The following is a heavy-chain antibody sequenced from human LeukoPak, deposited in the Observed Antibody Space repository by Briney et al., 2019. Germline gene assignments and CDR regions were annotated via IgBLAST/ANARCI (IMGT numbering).Heavy chain of an antibody. CDR1: GFTFSSYS. CDR2: ISSSSSYI. D-gene: IGHD6-19*01. V-gene: IGHV3-21*04. J-gene: IGHJ5*02. Sequence: GGSLRLSCAASGFTFSSYSMNWVRQAPGKGLEWVSSISSSSSYIYYADSVKGRFTISRDNAKNSLYLQMNSLRAEDTAVYYCARDRGSGWYADGYTWFDPWGQGTLVTVSS. CDR3: ARDRGSGWYADGYTWFDP.